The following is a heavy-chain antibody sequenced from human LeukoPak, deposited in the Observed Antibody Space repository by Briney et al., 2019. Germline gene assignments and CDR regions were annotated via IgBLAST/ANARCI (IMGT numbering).Heavy chain of an antibody. J-gene: IGHJ4*02. D-gene: IGHD2-2*01. Sequence: GGFLRLSRGGPGFTLSSFEKDWGRQAPGEGLEWVSQISGSGSTIYYADSVKGRFTISRYNSENTLYLQMNSLRAEDTAVYYCAKDLADQGDYWGQGTLVTVSS. V-gene: IGHV3-48*03. CDR1: GFTLSSFE. CDR3: AKDLADQGDY. CDR2: ISGSGSTI.